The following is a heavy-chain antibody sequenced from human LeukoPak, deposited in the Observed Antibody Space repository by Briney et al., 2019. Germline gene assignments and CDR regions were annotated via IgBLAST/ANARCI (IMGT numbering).Heavy chain of an antibody. CDR1: GFTFSSYS. J-gene: IGHJ4*02. V-gene: IGHV3-21*01. CDR2: ISSSSSYI. CDR3: ARAPGTGKPFDY. Sequence: GGSLRLSCAASGFTFSSYSMNWVRQAPGKGLEWVSSISSSSSYIYYADSVKGRFTISRDNAKNSLYLQMNSLRAEDTAVYYCARAPGTGKPFDYWGQGTLVTVSS. D-gene: IGHD1-14*01.